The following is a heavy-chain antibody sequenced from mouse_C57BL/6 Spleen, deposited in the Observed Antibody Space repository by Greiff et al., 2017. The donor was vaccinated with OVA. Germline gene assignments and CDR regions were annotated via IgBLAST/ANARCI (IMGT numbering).Heavy chain of an antibody. CDR2: IYWDDDK. CDR3: ARRDYYYGSSYRYYAMDY. V-gene: IGHV8-12*01. CDR1: GFSLSTSGMG. Sequence: QVTLKVSGPGILQSSQTLSLTCSFSGFSLSTSGMGVSWIRQPSGKGLEWLAHIYWDDDKRSNPSLKSRLTISKYTSRNQVFLKITSVDTADTATYYCARRDYYYGSSYRYYAMDYWGQGTSVTVSS. D-gene: IGHD1-1*01. J-gene: IGHJ4*01.